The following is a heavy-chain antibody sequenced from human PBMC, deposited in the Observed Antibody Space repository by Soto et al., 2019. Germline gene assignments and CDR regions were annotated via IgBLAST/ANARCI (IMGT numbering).Heavy chain of an antibody. CDR2: YSGFT. CDR3: ARDYGDYSFFFDY. V-gene: IGHV4-59*01. Sequence: PSETLSLTCTVSGGSITTYQWSWIRQPPGKGLEWIGGYSGFTNYNPSLESRATISVVHSKNQFFLTLRSVTAADTAVYYCARDYGDYSFFFDYWGQGALVTVSS. CDR1: GGSITTYQ. J-gene: IGHJ4*02. D-gene: IGHD4-17*01.